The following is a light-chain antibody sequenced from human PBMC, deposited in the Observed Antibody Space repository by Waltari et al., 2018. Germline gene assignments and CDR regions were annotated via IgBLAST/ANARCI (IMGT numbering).Light chain of an antibody. J-gene: IGKJ2*01. CDR1: QSIGTH. CDR3: QQSYSTPPT. Sequence: DIQMTQSPSSLSASVGDRVTITCRASQSIGTHLNWYQQKPGKAPKFLIYAASSLQSGVPSRFSGSGSGTYFSLTISSLQPEDFATYYCQQSYSTPPTFGQGTNLEIK. CDR2: AAS. V-gene: IGKV1-39*01.